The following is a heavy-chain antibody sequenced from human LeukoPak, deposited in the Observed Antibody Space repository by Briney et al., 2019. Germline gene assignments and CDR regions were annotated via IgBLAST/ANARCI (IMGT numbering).Heavy chain of an antibody. V-gene: IGHV5-51*04. J-gene: IGHJ6*03. D-gene: IGHD3-16*01. Sequence: GESLKISCNGSGYSFPSYWIAWVRQMPGKGLEWMGIIYPRDSDTRYSPSFQGQVTISADKPISTAYLQWSSLMASDTAMYYCARGGRYYYYVDVWGKGTTVTASS. CDR1: GYSFPSYW. CDR2: IYPRDSDT. CDR3: ARGGRYYYYVDV.